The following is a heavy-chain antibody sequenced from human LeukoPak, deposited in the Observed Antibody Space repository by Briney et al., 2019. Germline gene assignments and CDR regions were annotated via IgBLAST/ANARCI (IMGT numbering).Heavy chain of an antibody. CDR1: GGSISSSSYY. D-gene: IGHD4-17*01. J-gene: IGHJ4*02. V-gene: IGHV4-39*07. CDR2: IYYSGST. Sequence: RSETLSLTCTVSGGSISSSSYYWGWIRQPPGKGLEWIGSIYYSGSTYYNPSLKSRVTISVDTSKNQFSLKLSSVTAADTAVYYCARDPDRDKVLRSEYYFDYWGQGTLVTVSS. CDR3: ARDPDRDKVLRSEYYFDY.